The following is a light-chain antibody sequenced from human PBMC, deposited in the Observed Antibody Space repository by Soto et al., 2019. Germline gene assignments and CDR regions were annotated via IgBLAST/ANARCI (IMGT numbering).Light chain of an antibody. CDR1: SSNIGSNY. Sequence: QSVLTQPPSASGAPGQRVTISCSGSSSNIGSNYVYWYQQLPGTAPKLLIYRNSQRRSGVPDRFSGSKSGNSVSLAISGLRAEDEADYYCSTWDDGLSVVVFGGGTKLTVL. CDR2: RNS. J-gene: IGLJ2*01. CDR3: STWDDGLSVVV. V-gene: IGLV1-47*01.